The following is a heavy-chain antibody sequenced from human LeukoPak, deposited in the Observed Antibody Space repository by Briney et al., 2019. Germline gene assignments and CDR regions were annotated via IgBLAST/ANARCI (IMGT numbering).Heavy chain of an antibody. D-gene: IGHD5-12*01. Sequence: GGSLRLSCAASGFTFSTYWMSWVRQAPGKGLEWVANTNQEGSEKYYVDSVKGRFTISKDNAENSLYLQMNSLRAEDTAVYYCARDPKWLDYWGQGTLVTVSS. V-gene: IGHV3-7*01. CDR3: ARDPKWLDY. CDR2: TNQEGSEK. CDR1: GFTFSTYW. J-gene: IGHJ4*02.